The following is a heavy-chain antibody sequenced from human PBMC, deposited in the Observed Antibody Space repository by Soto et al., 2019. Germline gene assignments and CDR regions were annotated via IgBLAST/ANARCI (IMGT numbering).Heavy chain of an antibody. D-gene: IGHD6-13*01. Sequence: PSETLSLTCTVSGGSISSYYWSWIRQPPGKGLEWIGYIYYSGSTNYNPSLKSRVTISVDTSKNKFSLKLSSVTAADTAVYYCARWYSSHLDPYFQHWGQGTLVTVSS. J-gene: IGHJ1*01. CDR1: GGSISSYY. CDR3: ARWYSSHLDPYFQH. V-gene: IGHV4-59*01. CDR2: IYYSGST.